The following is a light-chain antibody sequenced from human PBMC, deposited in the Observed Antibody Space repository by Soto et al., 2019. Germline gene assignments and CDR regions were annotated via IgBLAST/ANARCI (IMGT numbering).Light chain of an antibody. CDR2: GNS. V-gene: IGLV1-40*01. Sequence: QSVLTQPPSVSGAPGQRVTISCTGSSSNIGAGYDVHWYQQLPGTAPKLLIYGNSNRPSGVPDRFSGSKSGTSASLAITGLQAEDEADYYCQSYDSSLSGSVCGGGTTLPVL. CDR3: QSYDSSLSGSV. CDR1: SSNIGAGYD. J-gene: IGLJ3*02.